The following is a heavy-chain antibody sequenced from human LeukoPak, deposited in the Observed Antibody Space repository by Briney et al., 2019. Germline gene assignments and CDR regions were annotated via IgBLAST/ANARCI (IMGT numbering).Heavy chain of an antibody. CDR2: IRGDGIVT. V-gene: IGHV3-74*01. Sequence: GGSLRLSCVASEFTFSSYWIHWVRQAPGKGLVWVSRIRGDGIVTNYADSVEGRFTVSRDNAKNTVHLQMNSLRDDGTAVYYCARASPADFNLWGRGTLVTVSS. CDR1: EFTFSSYW. J-gene: IGHJ2*01. CDR3: ARASPADFNL.